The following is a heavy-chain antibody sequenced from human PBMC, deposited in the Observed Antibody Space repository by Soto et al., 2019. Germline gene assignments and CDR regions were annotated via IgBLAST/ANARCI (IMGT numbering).Heavy chain of an antibody. V-gene: IGHV3-23*01. CDR2: ISGSGGSP. J-gene: IGHJ4*02. CDR1: GFTFSSYA. CDR3: AKDGMITFGDPPDY. Sequence: AVGSLRLSCAAAGFTFSSYAMSWVRPAPGEGLEWVSAISGSGGSPYYADSVKGRFTISRDNSKNTLYLQMNSLRAEDTAVYYCAKDGMITFGDPPDYWGQGTLVTVSS. D-gene: IGHD3-16*01.